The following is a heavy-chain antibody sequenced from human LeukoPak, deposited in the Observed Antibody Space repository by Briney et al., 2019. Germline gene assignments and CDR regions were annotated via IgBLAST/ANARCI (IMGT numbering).Heavy chain of an antibody. CDR1: GGSFSGYY. V-gene: IGHV4-34*01. CDR3: ARNQGYYYYYMDV. J-gene: IGHJ6*03. Sequence: PSETLSLTCAVYGGSFSGYYWSWIRQPPEKGLEWIGEINHSGSTNYNPSLKSRVTISVDTSKNQFSLKLSSVTAADTAVYYCARNQGYYYYYMDVWGKGTTVTVSS. CDR2: INHSGST.